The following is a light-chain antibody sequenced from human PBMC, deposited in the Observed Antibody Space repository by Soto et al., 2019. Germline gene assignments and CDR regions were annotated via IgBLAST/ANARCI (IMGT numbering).Light chain of an antibody. J-gene: IGKJ1*01. Sequence: EIVLTHSPGTLSLSPGKRATLSCRASQSISSSYLAWYQQRPGQAPRLLIYGASSRATGIPDRFSGSGSGTEFTLTISRLEPEDFAVYYCQQYGSSSWTFGQGTMV. CDR2: GAS. V-gene: IGKV3-20*01. CDR1: QSISSSY. CDR3: QQYGSSSWT.